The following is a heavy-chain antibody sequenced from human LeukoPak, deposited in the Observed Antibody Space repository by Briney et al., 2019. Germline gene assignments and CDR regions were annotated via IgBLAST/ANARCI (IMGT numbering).Heavy chain of an antibody. Sequence: GGSLRLSCAASGFTFSSYWMHWVREAPGKGLVWVSRINTDGSSTSYADSVKGRFTISRDNAKNTLYLQMNSLRAEDTAVYYCARGIVPAAIDYWGQGTLVTVSS. D-gene: IGHD2-2*01. CDR3: ARGIVPAAIDY. CDR2: INTDGSST. V-gene: IGHV3-74*01. J-gene: IGHJ4*02. CDR1: GFTFSSYW.